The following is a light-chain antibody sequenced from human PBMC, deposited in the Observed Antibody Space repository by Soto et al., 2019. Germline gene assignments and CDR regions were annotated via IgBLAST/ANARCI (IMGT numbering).Light chain of an antibody. CDR2: SIS. Sequence: ENVLTQSPGTLSLSPGERATLSCRASQSVTNSFFAWYQQNPGQAPRLLIYSISSRATGIPDRFSGSGSGTDFTLSISRLEPEDFVVYYCQQYSTLPHTFGQGTKLEVK. J-gene: IGKJ2*01. CDR3: QQYSTLPHT. CDR1: QSVTNSF. V-gene: IGKV3-20*01.